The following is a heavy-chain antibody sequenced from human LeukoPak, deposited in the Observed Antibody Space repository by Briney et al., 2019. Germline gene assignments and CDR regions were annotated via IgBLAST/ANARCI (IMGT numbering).Heavy chain of an antibody. D-gene: IGHD6-6*01. Sequence: SETLSLTCTVSGASISNYYWSWIRQSPGKGLEWIGYMLYSGSTNQNPSLRSRVTISVDTSKNQVSLKLSSVTAADTAVYYCARYSSSSTFFDYWGQGTLVTVSS. J-gene: IGHJ4*02. CDR3: ARYSSSSTFFDY. CDR2: MLYSGST. CDR1: GASISNYY. V-gene: IGHV4-59*08.